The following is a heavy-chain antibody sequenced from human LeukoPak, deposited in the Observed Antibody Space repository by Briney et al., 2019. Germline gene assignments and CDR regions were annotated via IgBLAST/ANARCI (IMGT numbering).Heavy chain of an antibody. J-gene: IGHJ4*02. CDR3: ARSDDEVAPFDY. Sequence: GESLQISCQGSGYSFTSYWIGWVRQMPGKGLEWMGIIYPGDSDTRYSPSFQGQVTISADKSISTGYLQWSSLKASDTAMYYCARSDDEVAPFDYWGQGTLVTVSS. D-gene: IGHD5-12*01. CDR2: IYPGDSDT. V-gene: IGHV5-51*01. CDR1: GYSFTSYW.